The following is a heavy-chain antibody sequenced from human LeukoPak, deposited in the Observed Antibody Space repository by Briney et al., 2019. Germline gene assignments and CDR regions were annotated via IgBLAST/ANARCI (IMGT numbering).Heavy chain of an antibody. D-gene: IGHD4-23*01. V-gene: IGHV3-53*01. J-gene: IGHJ4*02. CDR2: IYSGGST. Sequence: GGSLRLSCATSGFTFSNAWMNWVRQAPGKGLEWVSVIYSGGSTYYADSVKGRFTISRDNSKNTLYLQMNSLRAEDTAVYYCARDGPGYGGNSIYWGQGTLVTVSS. CDR1: GFTFSNAW. CDR3: ARDGPGYGGNSIY.